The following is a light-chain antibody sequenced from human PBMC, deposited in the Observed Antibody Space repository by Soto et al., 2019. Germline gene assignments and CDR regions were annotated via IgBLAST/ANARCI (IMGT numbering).Light chain of an antibody. V-gene: IGKV3-20*01. CDR3: QQYGSSPWT. CDR1: QSVSSNN. CDR2: GAS. J-gene: IGKJ1*01. Sequence: EIVLTQSPGTLSSSPGERATLSCRASQSVSSNNLVWYQQKPGQAPRLLIYGASYRAAGIPDRFSGSGSGTDFTLTISRLEPEDFALYYCQQYGSSPWTFGQGTKVEIK.